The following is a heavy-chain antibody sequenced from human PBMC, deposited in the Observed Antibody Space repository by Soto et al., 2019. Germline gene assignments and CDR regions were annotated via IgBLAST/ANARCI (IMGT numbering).Heavy chain of an antibody. V-gene: IGHV5-51*01. Sequence: PGESLKISCNGSGYSFTSYWIGWVRQMPGKGLEWMGIIYPGDSDTRYSPSFQGQVTISADKSISTAYLQWSSLKASDTAMYYCARHPPSERYSSGYYYYYGMDVWGQGTTVTVSS. CDR2: IYPGDSDT. CDR1: GYSFTSYW. J-gene: IGHJ6*02. D-gene: IGHD6-19*01. CDR3: ARHPPSERYSSGYYYYYGMDV.